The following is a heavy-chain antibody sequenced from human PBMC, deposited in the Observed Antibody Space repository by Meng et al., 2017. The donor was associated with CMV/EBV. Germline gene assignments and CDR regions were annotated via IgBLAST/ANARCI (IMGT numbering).Heavy chain of an antibody. Sequence: QLLQSGAEVTQRRSQVNVSCKASGGTLRSYAISWVRQAPGQGLEWMGGIIPIFGTANYAQKFQGRVTITADESTSTAYMELSSLRSEDTAVYYCARMPRDGYNYIDYWGQGTLVTVSS. J-gene: IGHJ4*02. CDR3: ARMPRDGYNYIDY. CDR2: IIPIFGTA. D-gene: IGHD5-24*01. V-gene: IGHV1-69*12. CDR1: GGTLRSYA.